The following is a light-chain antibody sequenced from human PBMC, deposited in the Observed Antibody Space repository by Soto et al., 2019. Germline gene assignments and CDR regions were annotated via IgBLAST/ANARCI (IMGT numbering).Light chain of an antibody. CDR2: AAS. CDR1: QNIGVY. V-gene: IGKV1-39*01. Sequence: DIQMTQSPSSLSASVGDRVTITCRASQNIGVYLNWYQKKPGKAPNLLIHAASSLHSGVPSTFCGSRSWTDFALTIRSLQPVDFAAYYCHQTAANAGTCAQGTKVDI. J-gene: IGKJ1*01. CDR3: HQTAANAGT.